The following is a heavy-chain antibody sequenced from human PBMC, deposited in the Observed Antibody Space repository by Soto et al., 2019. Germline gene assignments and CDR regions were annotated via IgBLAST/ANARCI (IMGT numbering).Heavy chain of an antibody. CDR3: VRAPGYSYSKGVDY. Sequence: QVQLVESGGGVVQPGKSLRLSCAASGFTFSGHAMHWVRQAPGKGLEWVALTSYDGKNKYYADSLKGRFTISRDNSNNSPHLQINSLRHEDAAVYYCVRAPGYSYSKGVDYWGQGTLVTVSS. J-gene: IGHJ4*02. V-gene: IGHV3-30*04. CDR2: TSYDGKNK. CDR1: GFTFSGHA. D-gene: IGHD5-18*01.